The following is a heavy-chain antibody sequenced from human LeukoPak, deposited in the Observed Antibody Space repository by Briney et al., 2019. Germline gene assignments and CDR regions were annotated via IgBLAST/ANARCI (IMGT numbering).Heavy chain of an antibody. CDR3: AKTFYYDSSGYYKPFDY. Sequence: GGSLRLSCAASGFTFSNYAVTWVRQAPGKGLEWVSLISAGGGSTYYADSVKGRSTISRDNSKNTLFLQMSSLRAEDTAVYYCAKTFYYDSSGYYKPFDYWGQGTLVTVSS. V-gene: IGHV3-23*01. D-gene: IGHD3-22*01. CDR2: ISAGGGST. J-gene: IGHJ4*02. CDR1: GFTFSNYA.